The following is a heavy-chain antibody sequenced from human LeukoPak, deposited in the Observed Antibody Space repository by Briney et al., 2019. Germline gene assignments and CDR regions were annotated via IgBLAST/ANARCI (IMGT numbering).Heavy chain of an antibody. CDR3: ARGGNYWPQWWFDP. CDR2: IYYTGST. Sequence: SETLSLTCTVSGDSITSYYWSWIRQPPGKGLEWIGYIYYTGSTSYNPSLKSRVTMSLDASKNQFSLELNSVTPADTAVYYCARGGNYWPQWWFDPWGRGTLVTVSS. J-gene: IGHJ5*02. V-gene: IGHV4-59*01. CDR1: GDSITSYY. D-gene: IGHD1-26*01.